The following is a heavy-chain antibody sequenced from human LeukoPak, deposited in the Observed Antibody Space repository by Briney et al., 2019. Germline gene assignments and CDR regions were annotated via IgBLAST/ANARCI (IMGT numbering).Heavy chain of an antibody. V-gene: IGHV3-53*01. CDR2: IYSGGST. CDR1: GFTVSSNY. CDR3: ARHYSGYDDDAFDI. D-gene: IGHD5-12*01. Sequence: PGGSLRLSCAASGFTVSSNYMSWVRQAPGKGLEWVSVIYSGGSTYYADSVEGRFTISRDNSKNTLYLQMNSLRAEDTAVYYCARHYSGYDDDAFDIWGQGTMVTVSS. J-gene: IGHJ3*02.